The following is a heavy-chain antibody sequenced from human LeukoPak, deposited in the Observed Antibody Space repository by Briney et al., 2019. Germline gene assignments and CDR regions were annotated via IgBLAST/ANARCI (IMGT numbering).Heavy chain of an antibody. Sequence: GGSLRLSCEASEFIFSNYGMHWVRQAPGKGLEWVAVIWYDGSNKYYADSVKGRFTISRDNSKNTLYLQMNSLRAEDTAVYYCAKDAYSSSWFTYWGQGTLVTVSS. V-gene: IGHV3-30*02. CDR2: IWYDGSNK. CDR3: AKDAYSSSWFTY. D-gene: IGHD6-13*01. CDR1: EFIFSNYG. J-gene: IGHJ4*02.